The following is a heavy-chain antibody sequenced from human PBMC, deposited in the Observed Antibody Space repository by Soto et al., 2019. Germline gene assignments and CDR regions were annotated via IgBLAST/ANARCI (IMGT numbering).Heavy chain of an antibody. D-gene: IGHD3-9*01. CDR2: IYFRGNT. V-gene: IGHV4-39*01. Sequence: SETLSLTCSVSGDSINSDKYYWGWIRQPPGKGLEWIGSIYFRGNTYYNPSLQTRVTISLDKSKSQFSLKLNPVTAADSAVYFCARLEGLATISYYFDFWGQGALGTVSS. CDR3: ARLEGLATISYYFDF. CDR1: GDSINSDKYY. J-gene: IGHJ4*02.